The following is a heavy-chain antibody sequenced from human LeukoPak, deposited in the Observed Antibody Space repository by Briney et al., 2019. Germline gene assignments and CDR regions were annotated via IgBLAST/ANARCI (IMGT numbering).Heavy chain of an antibody. Sequence: PSETLSLTCTVSGYSINSAFYWGWIRVPPGKGLEWIGSVFHRGTTYYNASLKSRVTISVDTSKNQFSLKLSSVTAADTAIYYCAKGAGGFSYYNWFDPWGQGTLVTVSS. D-gene: IGHD5-18*01. V-gene: IGHV4-38-2*02. CDR1: GYSINSAFY. CDR2: VFHRGTT. CDR3: AKGAGGFSYYNWFDP. J-gene: IGHJ5*02.